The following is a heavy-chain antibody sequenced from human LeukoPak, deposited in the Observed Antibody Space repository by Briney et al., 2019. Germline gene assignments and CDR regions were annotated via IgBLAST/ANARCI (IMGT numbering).Heavy chain of an antibody. CDR2: IIPILGIA. D-gene: IGHD2-15*01. V-gene: IGHV1-69*04. Sequence: SVEVSCKASGGTFSSYAISWVRQAPGQGLEWMGRIIPILGIANYAQKFQGRVTITADKSTSTAYMELSSLRSEDTAVYYCARVVVAANDYYYYYGMDVWGQGTTVTVSS. J-gene: IGHJ6*02. CDR1: GGTFSSYA. CDR3: ARVVVAANDYYYYYGMDV.